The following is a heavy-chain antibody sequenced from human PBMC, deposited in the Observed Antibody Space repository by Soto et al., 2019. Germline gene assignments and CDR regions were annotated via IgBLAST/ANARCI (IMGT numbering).Heavy chain of an antibody. CDR2: INPSGGST. CDR1: GYTFTSYY. D-gene: IGHD5-12*01. J-gene: IGHJ4*02. Sequence: QVQLVQSGAEVKKPGASVKVSCKASGYTFTSYYMHWVRQAPGQGLEWLGIINPSGGSTSYAQKFQGRVTMTRDTATSTVYMELSSLSSEDTAVYYCSRGSKYGGYFNWGQGTLITVSS. V-gene: IGHV1-46*01. CDR3: SRGSKYGGYFN.